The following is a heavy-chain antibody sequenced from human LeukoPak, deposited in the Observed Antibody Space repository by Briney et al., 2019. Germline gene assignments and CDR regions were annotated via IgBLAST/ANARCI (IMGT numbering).Heavy chain of an antibody. CDR2: INWSGGST. J-gene: IGHJ4*02. D-gene: IGHD3-22*01. V-gene: IGHV3-20*04. Sequence: GGSLRLSCAASGFTFDDYGMRWVRQAPGKGLEWVSGINWSGGSTGYADSVKGRFTISRDNAKNSLYLQMNSLRAEDTALYYCARASHYSDSSDYPDYWGQGTLVTVSS. CDR1: GFTFDDYG. CDR3: ARASHYSDSSDYPDY.